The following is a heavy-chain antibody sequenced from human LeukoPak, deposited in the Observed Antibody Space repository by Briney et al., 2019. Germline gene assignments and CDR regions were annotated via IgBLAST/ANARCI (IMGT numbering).Heavy chain of an antibody. V-gene: IGHV4-59*08. J-gene: IGHJ6*03. Sequence: SETLSLTCTVSGGSISSYYWSWIRQPPGKGLEWIGYIYYSGSTNYNPSLKSRVTISVDTSKNQFSLKLSSVTAADTAVYYCARHVFSMVRGAFGYRYYYYYMDVWGKGTTVTVSS. CDR2: IYYSGST. CDR3: ARHVFSMVRGAFGYRYYYYYMDV. D-gene: IGHD3-10*01. CDR1: GGSISSYY.